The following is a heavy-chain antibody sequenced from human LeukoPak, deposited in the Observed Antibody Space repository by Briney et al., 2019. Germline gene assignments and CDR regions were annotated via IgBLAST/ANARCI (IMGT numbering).Heavy chain of an antibody. Sequence: PGGSLTLSCAPSGFTFTDYSMNWVRQAPGKGLEWVAHISTVSTYTHYTDSVKGRFTISRGNRKNLLYLQMSSLGAEDTAVYYCARDGSGFYHYYYMDVWGKGTTVTVSS. CDR3: ARDGSGFYHYYYMDV. V-gene: IGHV3-21*01. J-gene: IGHJ6*03. D-gene: IGHD6-25*01. CDR2: ISTVSTYT. CDR1: GFTFTDYS.